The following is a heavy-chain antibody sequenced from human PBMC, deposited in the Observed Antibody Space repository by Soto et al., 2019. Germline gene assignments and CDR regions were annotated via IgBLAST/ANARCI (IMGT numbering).Heavy chain of an antibody. Sequence: ASVKVSCKASGYTFTSYYMHWVRQAPGQGLEWMGIINPSGGRTSYAQKFQGRVTMTRDTSTSTVYMELSSLRSEDTAVYYCARVLGYSYGYSFFDYWGQGTLVTVSS. CDR2: INPSGGRT. CDR1: GYTFTSYY. CDR3: ARVLGYSYGYSFFDY. J-gene: IGHJ4*02. V-gene: IGHV1-46*01. D-gene: IGHD5-18*01.